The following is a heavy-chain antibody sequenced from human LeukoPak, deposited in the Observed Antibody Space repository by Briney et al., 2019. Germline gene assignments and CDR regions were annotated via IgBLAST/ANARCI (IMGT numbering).Heavy chain of an antibody. D-gene: IGHD3-9*01. J-gene: IGHJ4*02. Sequence: GGSLRLSCAASGFTFSSYVMNWVRQAPGKGLEWVSYISSSSTIYYADAVKGRFTISRDNAKNSLYLQMNSLRAEDTVVYYCARSETISPDYWGEGTLVTVSS. V-gene: IGHV3-48*01. CDR2: ISSSSTI. CDR1: GFTFSSYV. CDR3: ARSETISPDY.